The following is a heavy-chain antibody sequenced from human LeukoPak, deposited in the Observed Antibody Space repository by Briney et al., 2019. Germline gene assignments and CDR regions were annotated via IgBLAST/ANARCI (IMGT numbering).Heavy chain of an antibody. J-gene: IGHJ4*02. Sequence: SETLSLTCTVSGGSISSSSYYWGWIRQPPGKGLEWIGSMYYSGSTSYNPSLKSRVTISLDTSKNQFSLKLSSVTAADTAVYYCAREQWLVLDYWGQGTLVTVSS. CDR3: AREQWLVLDY. CDR2: MYYSGST. CDR1: GGSISSSSYY. D-gene: IGHD6-19*01. V-gene: IGHV4-39*07.